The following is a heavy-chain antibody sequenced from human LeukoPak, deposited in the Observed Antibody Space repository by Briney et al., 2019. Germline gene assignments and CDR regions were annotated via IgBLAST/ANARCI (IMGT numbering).Heavy chain of an antibody. CDR2: INHSGST. D-gene: IGHD3-3*01. V-gene: IGHV4-30-2*01. Sequence: PSQTLSLTCTVSGGSISSGGYYWSWIRQPPGKGLEWIGEINHSGSTNYNPSLKSRVTISVDTSKNQFSLKLSSVTAADTAVYYCARGTYYDFWSGYYMMYYFDYWGQGTLVTVSS. CDR1: GGSISSGGYY. J-gene: IGHJ4*02. CDR3: ARGTYYDFWSGYYMMYYFDY.